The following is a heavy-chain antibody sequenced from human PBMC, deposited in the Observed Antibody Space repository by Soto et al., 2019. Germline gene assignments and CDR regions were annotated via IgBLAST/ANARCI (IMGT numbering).Heavy chain of an antibody. D-gene: IGHD2-15*01. CDR1: RFTFSSYW. J-gene: IGHJ6*02. V-gene: IGHV3-74*01. CDR2: INSDGSNI. Sequence: GGSLRLSCAASRFTFSSYWMYWVRQAPGKGLVWVSRINSDGSNIAYADSVKGRFTISRDNARNTLYLQMNGLRPEVTAVYYCARDLRCSGGSCYSYGMDVWGQGTTVTVSS. CDR3: ARDLRCSGGSCYSYGMDV.